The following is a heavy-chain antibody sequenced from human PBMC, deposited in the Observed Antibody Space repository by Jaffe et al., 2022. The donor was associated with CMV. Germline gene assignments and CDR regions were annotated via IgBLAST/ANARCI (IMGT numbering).Heavy chain of an antibody. CDR2: ISGYNGNT. CDR3: GGLHLGDLSPNDF. D-gene: IGHD3-16*02. Sequence: QVHLVQSGAEVKNPGASVKVSCASSGYAFNAYGINWVRQAPGQGLEWMGWISGYNGNTDYAQKFQDRVTMTTDISTSTVYMELRSLRYDDTAVYYCGGLHLGDLSPNDFWGQGTLVTVSS. V-gene: IGHV1-18*01. CDR1: GYAFNAYG. J-gene: IGHJ4*02.